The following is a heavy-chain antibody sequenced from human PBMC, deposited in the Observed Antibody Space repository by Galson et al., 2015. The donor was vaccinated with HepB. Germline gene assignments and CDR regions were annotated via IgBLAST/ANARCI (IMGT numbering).Heavy chain of an antibody. V-gene: IGHV4-59*12. CDR2: IYYSGST. D-gene: IGHD2-2*02. CDR1: GGSISSYY. CDR3: ARDSYRIVVPAAIPPSGYYYYMDV. Sequence: SETLSLTCTVSGGSISSYYWSWIRQPPGKGLEWIGYIYYSGSTNYNPSLKSRVTMSVDTSKNQFSLKLSSVTAADTAVYYCARDSYRIVVPAAIPPSGYYYYMDVWGKGTTVTVSS. J-gene: IGHJ6*03.